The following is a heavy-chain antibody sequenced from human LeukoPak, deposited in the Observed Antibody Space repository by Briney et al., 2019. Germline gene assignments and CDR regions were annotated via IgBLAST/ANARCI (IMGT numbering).Heavy chain of an antibody. Sequence: GGSLRLACATSGFTFSTYWMTWVRQAPGKRLEKVANIKPDGSEKYYVDSVKGRFIISRDNAKKSLYLQMNSLRAEDTAVYYCVRGSSGTVVRGVSWAWFDPWGQGTLVTVSS. CDR3: VRGSSGTVVRGVSWAWFDP. V-gene: IGHV3-7*05. D-gene: IGHD3-10*01. CDR1: GFTFSTYW. CDR2: IKPDGSEK. J-gene: IGHJ5*02.